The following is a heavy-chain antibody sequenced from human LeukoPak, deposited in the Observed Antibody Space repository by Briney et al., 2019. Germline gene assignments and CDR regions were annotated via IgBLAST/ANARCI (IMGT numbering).Heavy chain of an antibody. CDR3: AKGGSGPPFGY. V-gene: IGHV3-43*02. CDR2: ISGDGGST. J-gene: IGHJ4*02. CDR1: GFTFDDYA. Sequence: GSLRLSCAASGFTFDDYAMHWVRQAPGKGLEWVSLISGDGGSTYYADSVKGRFTISRDNSKNTLYLQMNSLRAEDTAVYYCAKGGSGPPFGYWGQGTLVTVSS. D-gene: IGHD2-15*01.